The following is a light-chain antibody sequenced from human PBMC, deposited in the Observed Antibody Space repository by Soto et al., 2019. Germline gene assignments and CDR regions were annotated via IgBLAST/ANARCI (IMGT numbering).Light chain of an antibody. CDR1: SSYVAGYRY. V-gene: IGLV2-11*01. Sequence: VLTQPRPLSGSPGQSMTIFCAATSSYVAGYRYGPWSTHHSGKARQVIISDVTQRASGVPERCSGSKYGNEASLTISGLQAADEADYYCCSYAGSHTKYVFGTGTKVTVL. CDR3: CSYAGSHTKYV. J-gene: IGLJ1*01. CDR2: DVT.